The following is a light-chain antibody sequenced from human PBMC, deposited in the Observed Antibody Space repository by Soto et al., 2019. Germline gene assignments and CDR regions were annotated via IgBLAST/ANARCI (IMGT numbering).Light chain of an antibody. CDR2: GAS. CDR3: QQYNNWPPYT. Sequence: EIVMTQSPATLSVSPGERATLSCRASQSVSSNLAWYQQKPGQAPRLLIYGASTRATGIPARFSGSGSGTEXXXXXXXXXXXXFAVYYCQQYNNWPPYTFGQXTKLEIK. CDR1: QSVSSN. J-gene: IGKJ2*01. V-gene: IGKV3-15*01.